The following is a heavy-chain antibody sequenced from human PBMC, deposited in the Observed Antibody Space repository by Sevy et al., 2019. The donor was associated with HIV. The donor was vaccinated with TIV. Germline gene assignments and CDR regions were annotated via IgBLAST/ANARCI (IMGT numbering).Heavy chain of an antibody. V-gene: IGHV3-23*01. CDR1: GFTFSKYS. CDR2: LSFGCGEI. CDR3: GREGCTKPHDY. D-gene: IGHD2-8*01. J-gene: IGHJ4*02. Sequence: GGSLRLSCAASGFTFSKYSMSWVRQPPGKGLEWVSTLSFGCGEINYADSVKGRFTISRDNSKSSVYLQMNNLRPEDKGVYYWGREGCTKPHDYWGQGTLVTVS.